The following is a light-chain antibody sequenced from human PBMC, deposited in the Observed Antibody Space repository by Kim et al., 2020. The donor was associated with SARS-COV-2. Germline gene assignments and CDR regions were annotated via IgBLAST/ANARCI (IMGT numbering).Light chain of an antibody. J-gene: IGLJ3*02. Sequence: QSVLTQPPSVSGAPGQRVTISCTGSRSNIGAGYDVHWYQQLPGRAPKLLIYGDTNRPSGVPDRFSGSKSGTSASLVITGLQADDEADYHCQSYDSSLSGSRVFGGGTQLTVL. CDR2: GDT. CDR3: QSYDSSLSGSRV. V-gene: IGLV1-40*01. CDR1: RSNIGAGYD.